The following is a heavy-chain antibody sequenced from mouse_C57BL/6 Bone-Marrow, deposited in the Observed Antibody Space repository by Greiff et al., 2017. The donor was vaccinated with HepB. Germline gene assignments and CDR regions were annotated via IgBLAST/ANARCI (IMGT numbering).Heavy chain of an antibody. CDR2: IYPRSGNT. D-gene: IGHD2-2*01. CDR3: ARILYGYDEDYFDS. CDR1: GYTFTSYG. J-gene: IGHJ2*01. Sequence: QVQLKQSGAELARPGASVKLSCKASGYTFTSYGISWVKQRTGQGLEWIGEIYPRSGNTYYNEKFKGKATLTADKSSSTAYMELRSLTSEDSAVYFCARILYGYDEDYFDSWGQGTTLTVSS. V-gene: IGHV1-81*01.